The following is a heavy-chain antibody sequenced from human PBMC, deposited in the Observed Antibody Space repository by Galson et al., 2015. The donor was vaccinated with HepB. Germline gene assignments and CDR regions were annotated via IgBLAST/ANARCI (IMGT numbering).Heavy chain of an antibody. V-gene: IGHV3-23*01. CDR3: AKAPLEWSHYFDY. D-gene: IGHD3-3*01. CDR1: GFTFSSYA. J-gene: IGHJ4*02. CDR2: ISGSGGST. Sequence: SLRLSCAASGFTFSSYAMSWVRQAPGKGLEWVSAISGSGGSTYYADSVKGRFTISRDNSKNTLYLQMNSLRAEDTAVYYCAKAPLEWSHYFDYWGQGTLVTVSS.